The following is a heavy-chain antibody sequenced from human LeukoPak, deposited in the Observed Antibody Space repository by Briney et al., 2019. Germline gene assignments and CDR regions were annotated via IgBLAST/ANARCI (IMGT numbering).Heavy chain of an antibody. CDR1: GGTFSSYA. D-gene: IGHD6-13*01. V-gene: IGHV1-69*04. Sequence: TVKVSCKASGGTFSSYAISWVRQAPGQGLEWMGRIIPILGIANYAQKFQGRVTITADKSTSTAYMELSSLRSEDTAVYYCAVELGIAAGTMHAFDIWGQGTMVTVSS. J-gene: IGHJ3*02. CDR2: IIPILGIA. CDR3: AVELGIAAGTMHAFDI.